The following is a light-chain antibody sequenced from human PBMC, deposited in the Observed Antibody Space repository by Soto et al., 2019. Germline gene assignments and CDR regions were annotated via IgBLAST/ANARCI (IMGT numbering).Light chain of an antibody. CDR2: DAS. Sequence: DIQMTQSPSTLSASVGDRVTITCRSSQSISFWLAWYQQKPGKAPKLLIYDASTLYTGVPSRFSGSRSGTEVTLTISSLQPADFASYYCQQYNSFATSSFGQGTKLEI. J-gene: IGKJ2*03. CDR1: QSISFW. V-gene: IGKV1-5*01. CDR3: QQYNSFATSS.